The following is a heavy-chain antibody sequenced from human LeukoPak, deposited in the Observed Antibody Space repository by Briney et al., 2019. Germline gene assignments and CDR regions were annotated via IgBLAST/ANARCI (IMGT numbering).Heavy chain of an antibody. J-gene: IGHJ4*02. CDR2: IKQDGSHE. D-gene: IGHD5-24*01. V-gene: IGHV3-7*04. CDR3: GRDLNGSNL. Sequence: GGSLRLSCVASGFNFSAYLLRWVRQAPGKGLEWVANIKQDGSHEFYLDSVKGRFTISRDNGNNSLYLHMSRLRIEDTAVYYCGRDLNGSNLWGQGDLVTVSS. CDR1: GFNFSAYL.